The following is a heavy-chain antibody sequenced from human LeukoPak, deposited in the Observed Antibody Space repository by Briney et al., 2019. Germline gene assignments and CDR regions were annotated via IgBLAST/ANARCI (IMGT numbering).Heavy chain of an antibody. V-gene: IGHV4-59*12. Sequence: SETLSLTCTVSGGSISSYYWSWIRQPPGKGLEWIGYIYYSGSTDYNPSLKSRVTMSVDTSKNQFSLKLSSVTAADTAVYYCARVRAAAAGDYWGQGTLVTVSS. CDR1: GGSISSYY. J-gene: IGHJ4*02. CDR2: IYYSGST. D-gene: IGHD6-13*01. CDR3: ARVRAAAAGDY.